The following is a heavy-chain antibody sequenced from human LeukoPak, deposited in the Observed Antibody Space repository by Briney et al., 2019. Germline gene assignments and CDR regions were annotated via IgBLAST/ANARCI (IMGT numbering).Heavy chain of an antibody. V-gene: IGHV3-23*01. CDR2: ISGSGVST. J-gene: IGHJ4*02. D-gene: IGHD6-13*01. CDR1: GFTFSTYD. CDR3: AKRYSSSWSNFDY. Sequence: GGSLRLSCAASGFTFSTYDMSWVRQAPGKGLEWVSGISGSGVSTYYADSVKGRFTISRDNSKNTLYLQMNSLRTEDTAVYYCAKRYSSSWSNFDYWGQGTLVTVSS.